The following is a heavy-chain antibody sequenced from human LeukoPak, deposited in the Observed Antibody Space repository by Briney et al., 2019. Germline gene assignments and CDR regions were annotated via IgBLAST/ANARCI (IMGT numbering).Heavy chain of an antibody. CDR3: ARGRNTIFGVGGIGYGMDV. D-gene: IGHD3-3*01. CDR2: INPSGGFT. J-gene: IGHJ6*02. Sequence: ASVKASCKASGYTFTSHYMHWVRQAPGQGLEWMGVINPSGGFTSYAQKLQDRVTLTRDTSTTTVYMQMSSLRSEDTAVYYCARGRNTIFGVGGIGYGMDVWGQGTTVTVSS. V-gene: IGHV1-46*01. CDR1: GYTFTSHY.